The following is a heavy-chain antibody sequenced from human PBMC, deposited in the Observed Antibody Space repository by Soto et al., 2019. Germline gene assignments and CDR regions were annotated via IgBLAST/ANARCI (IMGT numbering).Heavy chain of an antibody. Sequence: TLSLTCAVSGGSISSGGYSWSWIRQPPGKGLEWIGYIYHSGSTYYNPSLKSRVTISVDRSKNQFSLKLSSVTAADTAVYYCATYGGMENWFDPWGQGTLVTVSS. J-gene: IGHJ5*02. CDR3: ATYGGMENWFDP. D-gene: IGHD3-16*01. CDR2: IYHSGST. V-gene: IGHV4-30-2*01. CDR1: GGSISSGGYS.